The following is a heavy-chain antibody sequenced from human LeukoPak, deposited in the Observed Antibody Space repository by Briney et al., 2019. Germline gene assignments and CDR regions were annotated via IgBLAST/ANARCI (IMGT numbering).Heavy chain of an antibody. CDR2: INPNSGGT. D-gene: IGHD4-17*01. CDR1: GYTFTGYY. Sequence: ASVKVSCKASGYTFTGYYMHWVRQAPGQGLEWMGWINPNSGGTNYAQKFQGRVTMTRDTSISTAYMELSRLRSDDTAVYYCAISKTLYGDYLFRHWGQGTLVTVSS. J-gene: IGHJ1*01. V-gene: IGHV1-2*02. CDR3: AISKTLYGDYLFRH.